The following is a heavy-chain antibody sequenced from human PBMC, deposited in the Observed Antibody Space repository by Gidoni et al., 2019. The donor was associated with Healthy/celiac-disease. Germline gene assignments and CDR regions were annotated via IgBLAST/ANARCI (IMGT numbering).Heavy chain of an antibody. V-gene: IGHV3-23*04. CDR1: GFTFSSYA. CDR2: ISGSGGRT. J-gene: IGHJ4*02. D-gene: IGHD2-15*01. Sequence: EVQLVESGGGLVLPGGSLRLSCAASGFTFSSYAMSWVRQAPGKGLGWVSAISGSGGRTYYADSVKGRFTISRDNSKNTLYLQMNSLRAEDTAVYYCAKSLPDIVVVVAAKREFDYWGQGTLVTVSS. CDR3: AKSLPDIVVVVAAKREFDY.